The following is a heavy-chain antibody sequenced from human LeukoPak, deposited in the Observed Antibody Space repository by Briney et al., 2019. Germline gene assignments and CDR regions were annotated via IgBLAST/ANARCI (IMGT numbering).Heavy chain of an antibody. D-gene: IGHD3/OR15-3a*01. Sequence: GGSLRLSCAASGSTFSSHTMNWVRQAPGKGLEWVSYISSTSSVIYYADSVKGRFTISRDNSKNTLYLQMNSLRAEDTAVYYCARDMWTDYFDYWGQGTLVTVSS. CDR2: ISSTSSVI. J-gene: IGHJ4*02. V-gene: IGHV3-48*01. CDR1: GSTFSSHT. CDR3: ARDMWTDYFDY.